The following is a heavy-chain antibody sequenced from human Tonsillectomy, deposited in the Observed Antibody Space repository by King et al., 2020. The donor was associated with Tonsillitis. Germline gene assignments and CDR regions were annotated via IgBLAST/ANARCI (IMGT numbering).Heavy chain of an antibody. Sequence: HVQLVQSGAEVKEPGASVKVSCKGSGYTFTGYYMHWVRQAPGQGPEWMGWINPISGGTSYAQKFQGRVTMTRDTSISPAYMELSRLRTDDTAVYYCAREGPIVVVTAVYGMDVWGQGTTVTVSS. CDR3: AREGPIVVVTAVYGMDV. D-gene: IGHD2-21*02. CDR1: GYTFTGYY. CDR2: INPISGGT. V-gene: IGHV1-2*02. J-gene: IGHJ6*02.